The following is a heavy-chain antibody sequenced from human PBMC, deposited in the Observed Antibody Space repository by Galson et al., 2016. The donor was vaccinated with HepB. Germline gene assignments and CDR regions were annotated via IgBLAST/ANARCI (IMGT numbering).Heavy chain of an antibody. CDR1: GGSFRTYA. V-gene: IGHV1-69*13. D-gene: IGHD6-25*01. Sequence: SVKVSCKASGGSFRTYAFSWVRQAPGQGLEWMGGIIPVLGTTNYAQKLQGRVTITADESTNTVYMDLSSLRSEDTAVYYCATFVAAAAAFGAPYWGQGILVTVSS. J-gene: IGHJ4*02. CDR3: ATFVAAAAAFGAPY. CDR2: IIPVLGTT.